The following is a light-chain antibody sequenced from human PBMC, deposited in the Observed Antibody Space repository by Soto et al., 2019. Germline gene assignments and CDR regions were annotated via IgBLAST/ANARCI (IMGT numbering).Light chain of an antibody. J-gene: IGKJ1*01. CDR2: GAS. CDR1: QSVIYN. V-gene: IGKV3-15*01. CDR3: HQYFNWRT. Sequence: EVVMTQSPATLSVSLGERVSLSCRASQSVIYNLAWYQQRPGQAPRVLIYGASTRAPGIPDRFSGSGSDTEFTLTISSLQSEDSAVYYWHQYFNWRTFGQGTKVEIK.